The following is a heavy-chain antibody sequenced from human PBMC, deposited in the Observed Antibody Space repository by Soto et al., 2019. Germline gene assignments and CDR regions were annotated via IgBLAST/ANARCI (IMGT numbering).Heavy chain of an antibody. CDR3: SKSLGATRTFDY. CDR2: ISYSGGNT. CDR1: GFTFSRFD. V-gene: IGHV3-23*01. D-gene: IGHD1-26*01. J-gene: IGHJ4*02. Sequence: EAQLLESGGGLEQPGGSLRLFCAASGFTFSRFDMIWVRQAPGKGLEWVSSISYSGGNTYYADSVKGRFTISRDNSKNTLYLQMNSLRAEDTAVYYCSKSLGATRTFDYWGQGTLVTVSS.